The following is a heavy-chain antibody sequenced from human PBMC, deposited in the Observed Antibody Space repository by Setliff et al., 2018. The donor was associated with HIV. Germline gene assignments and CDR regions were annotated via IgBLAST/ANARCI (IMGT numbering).Heavy chain of an antibody. D-gene: IGHD2-8*01. CDR3: VRDDSNGPNSLDP. CDR1: GFTFTSYG. J-gene: IGHJ5*02. V-gene: IGHV3-30*02. CDR2: IRYTGNDK. Sequence: LSLTCAASGFTFTSYGMHWVRQTPDKGLEWVAFIRYTGNDKSYADSVKGRFTISRDNSKDTLYLDLNSLRSEDTAVYYCVRDDSNGPNSLDPWGQGTLVTVSS.